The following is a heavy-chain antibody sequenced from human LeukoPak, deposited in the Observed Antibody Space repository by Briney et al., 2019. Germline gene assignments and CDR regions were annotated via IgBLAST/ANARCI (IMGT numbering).Heavy chain of an antibody. CDR2: ISGSGGST. CDR3: AKANPYYDILTGYYEVHFDY. V-gene: IGHV3-23*01. J-gene: IGHJ4*02. D-gene: IGHD3-9*01. CDR1: GFTFSSYG. Sequence: PGGSLRLSCAASGFTFSSYGMSWVRQAPGKGLEWVSAISGSGGSTYCADSVKGRFTISRDNSKNTLYLQMNSLRAEDTAVYYCAKANPYYDILTGYYEVHFDYWGQGTLVTVSS.